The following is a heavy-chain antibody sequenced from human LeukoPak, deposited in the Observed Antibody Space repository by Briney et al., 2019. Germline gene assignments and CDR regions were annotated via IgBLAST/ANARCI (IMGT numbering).Heavy chain of an antibody. CDR3: ARDAEMATAQLGY. D-gene: IGHD5-24*01. V-gene: IGHV3-48*03. CDR1: GFTFSSYE. Sequence: GGSLRLSCAASGFTFSSYEMNWVRQAPGKGLEGVSYISSSGSTIYYADSVKGRFTISRDNAKNSLYLPMNSLRAEDTAVYYCARDAEMATAQLGYWGQGTLVTVSS. J-gene: IGHJ4*02. CDR2: ISSSGSTI.